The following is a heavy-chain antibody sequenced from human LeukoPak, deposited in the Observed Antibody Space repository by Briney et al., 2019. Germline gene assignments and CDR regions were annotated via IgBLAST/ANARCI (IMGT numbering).Heavy chain of an antibody. D-gene: IGHD2-15*01. CDR3: ARVQMVVVVVAATWFDP. Sequence: SETLSLTCAVYGGSFSGYYWSWIRQPPGKGLEWIGEINHSGSTNYNPSLKSRVTISVDTSKNQFSLKLSSVTAADTAVYYCARVQMVVVVVAATWFDPWGQGTLVTVSS. J-gene: IGHJ5*02. CDR1: GGSFSGYY. V-gene: IGHV4-34*01. CDR2: INHSGST.